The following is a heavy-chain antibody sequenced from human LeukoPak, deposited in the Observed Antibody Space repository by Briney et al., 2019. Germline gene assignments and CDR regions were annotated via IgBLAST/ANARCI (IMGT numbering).Heavy chain of an antibody. J-gene: IGHJ4*02. V-gene: IGHV3-15*01. CDR3: TTEFRGIAVAGPDY. CDR1: GFTFSNAW. D-gene: IGHD6-19*01. CDR2: IKSKTDGGTT. Sequence: GGSLRLSCAASGFTFSNAWMSWVRQAPGKGLEWVGRIKSKTDGGTTDYAAPVKGRFTISRDDSKNTLYLQMNSLKTEDTAVYYCTTEFRGIAVAGPDYWGQGTLVTVSS.